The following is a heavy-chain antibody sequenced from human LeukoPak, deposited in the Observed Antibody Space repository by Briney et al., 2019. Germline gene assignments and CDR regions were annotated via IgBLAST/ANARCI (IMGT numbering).Heavy chain of an antibody. V-gene: IGHV1-8*01. CDR2: MNPNSGNT. D-gene: IGHD1-26*01. J-gene: IGHJ6*03. CDR1: GYSFTSYD. Sequence: ASVTVSCKASGYSFTSYDINWVRQAAGKGLEGMGWMNPNSGNTVYAQNFQGRVTMTRNNSIRTAYMDLSSLRSQDTAVYYCAFSSYYLQGNYYYMDVWGKGTTVTVSS. CDR3: AFSSYYLQGNYYYMDV.